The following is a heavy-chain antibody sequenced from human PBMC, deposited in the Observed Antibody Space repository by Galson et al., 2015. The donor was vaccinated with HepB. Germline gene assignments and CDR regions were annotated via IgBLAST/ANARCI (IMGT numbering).Heavy chain of an antibody. Sequence: SLRLSCAASGFTFSSYSMNWVRQAPGKGLEWVSYISSSSSTIYYADSVKGRFTISRDNAKNSLYLQMNSLRAEDTAVYYCARESGQGYFCFDYWGQGTLVTVSS. CDR2: ISSSSSTI. D-gene: IGHD2-15*01. V-gene: IGHV3-48*01. CDR1: GFTFSSYS. J-gene: IGHJ4*02. CDR3: ARESGQGYFCFDY.